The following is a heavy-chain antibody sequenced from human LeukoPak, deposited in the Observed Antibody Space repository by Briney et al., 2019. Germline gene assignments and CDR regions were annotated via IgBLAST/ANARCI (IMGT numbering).Heavy chain of an antibody. J-gene: IGHJ4*02. Sequence: ASVKVSCKASGGTFSSYAISWVRQAPGQGLEWMGGIIPIFGTANYAQKFQGRVTITADESTSTAYMELSSLRSEDTAVYYCARSYDYVWGSYRYIGYLDYWGQGTLVTVSS. D-gene: IGHD3-16*02. CDR1: GGTFSSYA. V-gene: IGHV1-69*13. CDR2: IIPIFGTA. CDR3: ARSYDYVWGSYRYIGYLDY.